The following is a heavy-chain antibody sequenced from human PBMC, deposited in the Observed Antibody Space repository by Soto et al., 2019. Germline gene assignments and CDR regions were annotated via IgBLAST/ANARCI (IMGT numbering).Heavy chain of an antibody. CDR2: ISATGGTT. V-gene: IGHV3-23*01. Sequence: GGSLRLSCAASEFTFSSYAMSWVRQAPGKGLEWVSVISATGGTTYYAESVKGRFIISRDNSKNTLYLQLSDLRGEDTAVYYCAKETTAAVGDYLAYWGQGT. CDR3: AKETTAAVGDYLAY. J-gene: IGHJ4*02. CDR1: EFTFSSYA. D-gene: IGHD6-25*01.